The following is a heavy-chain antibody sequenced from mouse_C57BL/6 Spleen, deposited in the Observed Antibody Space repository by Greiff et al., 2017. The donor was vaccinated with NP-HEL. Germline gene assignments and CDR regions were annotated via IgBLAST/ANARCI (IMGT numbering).Heavy chain of an antibody. V-gene: IGHV5-17*01. CDR2: ISRGSSTI. Sequence: DVHLVESGGGLVKPGGSLKLSCAASGFTFSDYGMHWVRQAPEKGLEWVAYISRGSSTIYYADPVKGRFTISRDNAKNTLFLQMTSLRSEDTARYYCASGVWFAYWGQGTLVTVSA. CDR3: ASGVWFAY. CDR1: GFTFSDYG. J-gene: IGHJ3*01.